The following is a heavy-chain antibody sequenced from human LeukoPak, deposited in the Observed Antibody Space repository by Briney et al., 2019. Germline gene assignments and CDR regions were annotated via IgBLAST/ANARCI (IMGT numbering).Heavy chain of an antibody. CDR1: GGSISTNAYY. CDR2: IHHRGTT. J-gene: IGHJ4*02. Sequence: SETLSLTCIVSGGSISTNAYYWGWIRLPPGKGLEWIGEIHHRGTTYYNPSLRSRVTISVDTSKNQFSLRLTSVTAADTAVYYCARVTYTGYQHFDYWGQGNLVTVS. V-gene: IGHV4-39*07. CDR3: ARVTYTGYQHFDY. D-gene: IGHD3-9*01.